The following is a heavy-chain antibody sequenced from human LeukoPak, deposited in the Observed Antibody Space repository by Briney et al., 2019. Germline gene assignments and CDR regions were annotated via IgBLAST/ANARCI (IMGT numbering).Heavy chain of an antibody. D-gene: IGHD3-16*01. J-gene: IGHJ4*02. CDR3: ARSMITEEFHF. V-gene: IGHV4-38-2*02. Sequence: SETLSLTRSVFGYSISSGYYWDWIRQPPGKGLEWIASVYYSGNIYYNPSLESRATISADTSKNQFSLKLTSVTAADTAVYYCARSMITEEFHFWGQGKLVTVSS. CDR2: VYYSGNI. CDR1: GYSISSGYY.